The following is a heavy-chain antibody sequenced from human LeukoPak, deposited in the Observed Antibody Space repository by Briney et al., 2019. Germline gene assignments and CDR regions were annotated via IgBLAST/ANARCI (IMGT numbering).Heavy chain of an antibody. D-gene: IGHD1-26*01. Sequence: SETLSLTCAVYGGSFSGYYWSWIRQPPGKGLEWIGEINHSGSTNYNPSLKSRVTISVDTSKNQFSLKLSSVTPEDTAVYYCARTRDLGPDYWGQGTLVTVSS. CDR2: INHSGST. CDR3: ARTRDLGPDY. J-gene: IGHJ4*02. CDR1: GGSFSGYY. V-gene: IGHV4-34*01.